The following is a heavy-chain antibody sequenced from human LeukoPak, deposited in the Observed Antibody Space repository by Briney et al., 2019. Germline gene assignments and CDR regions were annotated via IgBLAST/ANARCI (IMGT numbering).Heavy chain of an antibody. CDR1: GGSISSYY. D-gene: IGHD4-17*01. V-gene: IGHV4-59*01. J-gene: IGHJ4*02. CDR2: IYYSGST. Sequence: SETLSLTCTISGGSISSYYWSWIRQPPGKGLEWIGYIYYSGSTNYNPSLTSRVTISVDTSKNQFSLKLSSVTAADTAVYYCARMTTVTDYFFDYWGQGTLVTVSS. CDR3: ARMTTVTDYFFDY.